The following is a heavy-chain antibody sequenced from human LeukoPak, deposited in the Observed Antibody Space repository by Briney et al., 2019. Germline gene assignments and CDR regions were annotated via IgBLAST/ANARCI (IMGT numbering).Heavy chain of an antibody. CDR3: AKDSGMGTVLLWFGELDY. V-gene: IGHV3-23*01. CDR1: GFTFSSYA. CDR2: ISGSGGST. Sequence: GGSLRLSCAASGFTFSSYATSWVRQAPGKGLEWVSAISGSGGSTYYADSVKGRFTISRDNSKNTLYLQMNSLRAEDTAVYYCAKDSGMGTVLLWFGELDYWGQGTLVTVSS. D-gene: IGHD3-10*01. J-gene: IGHJ4*02.